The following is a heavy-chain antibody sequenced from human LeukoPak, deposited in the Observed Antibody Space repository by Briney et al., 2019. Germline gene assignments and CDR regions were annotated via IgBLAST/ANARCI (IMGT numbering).Heavy chain of an antibody. D-gene: IGHD3-3*01. Sequence: GGSLRLSCAASGFTFSSYAMSWVRQAPGKGLEWVSAISGSGGSTYYADSVKGRFTISRGNSKNTLYLQMNSLRAEDTAVYYCAKDPYDYYYYGMDVWGQGTTVTVSS. J-gene: IGHJ6*02. CDR2: ISGSGGST. V-gene: IGHV3-23*01. CDR3: AKDPYDYYYYGMDV. CDR1: GFTFSSYA.